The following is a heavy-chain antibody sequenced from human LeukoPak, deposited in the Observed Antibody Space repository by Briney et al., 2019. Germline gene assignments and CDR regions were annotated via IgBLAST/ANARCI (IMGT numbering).Heavy chain of an antibody. V-gene: IGHV4-59*01. CDR1: GGSIGGYY. CDR3: ARVGLAVAGLFYFDY. CDR2: IYHSGSA. Sequence: SETLSLTCTVSGGSIGGYYWSWIRQPPGEGLDWIGYIYHSGSANYNPSLKSRVTISVDTSKNQFSLKLSSVTAADTAVYYCARVGLAVAGLFYFDYWGQGTLVTVSS. D-gene: IGHD6-19*01. J-gene: IGHJ4*02.